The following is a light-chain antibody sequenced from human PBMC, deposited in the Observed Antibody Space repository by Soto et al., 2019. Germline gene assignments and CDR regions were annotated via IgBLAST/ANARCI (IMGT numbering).Light chain of an antibody. J-gene: IGLJ2*01. V-gene: IGLV1-44*01. CDR3: GAWDDSLNGPV. Sequence: QSVLTQPPSASGTPGQRGTISCSGSNSNIGRNAVNWYQQLPGTAPKLLIYSSNQRPSGVPDRFSGSESGTSASLAISGLQSEDEAEYYCGAWDDSLNGPVFGGGTKLTVL. CDR1: NSNIGRNA. CDR2: SSN.